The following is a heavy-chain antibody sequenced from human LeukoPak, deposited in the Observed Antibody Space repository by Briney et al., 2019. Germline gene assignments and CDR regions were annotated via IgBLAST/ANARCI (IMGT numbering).Heavy chain of an antibody. J-gene: IGHJ4*02. Sequence: SETLSLTCAVYGGSFSGYYWSWIRQPPGKGLEWIGEINHSGSTNYNPSLKSRVTISVDTSKNQFSLKLSSVTAADTAVYYCALPLRWVDYWGQGTLVTVSS. CDR3: ALPLRWVDY. CDR2: INHSGST. V-gene: IGHV4-34*01. CDR1: GGSFSGYY. D-gene: IGHD4-23*01.